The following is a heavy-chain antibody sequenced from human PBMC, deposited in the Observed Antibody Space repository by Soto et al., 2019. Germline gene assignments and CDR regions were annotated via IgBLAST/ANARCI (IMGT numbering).Heavy chain of an antibody. CDR3: AKYYYASGSNWFDP. CDR1: GFTLSISD. CDR2: ISGSDGRL. D-gene: IGHD3-10*01. J-gene: IGHJ5*02. V-gene: IGHV3-23*01. Sequence: GGSLRLSCVASGFTLSISDMCWVRQAPGGGLEWISSISGSDGRLYYADSVKGRFTTSRDNTKNTLYLQMSSLRVVDTAVYYCAKYYYASGSNWFDPWGRGTLVTVSS.